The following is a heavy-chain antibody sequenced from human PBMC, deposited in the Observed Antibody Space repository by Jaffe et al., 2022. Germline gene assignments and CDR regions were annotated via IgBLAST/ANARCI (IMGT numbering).Heavy chain of an antibody. CDR3: SSSVPFDY. D-gene: IGHD1-26*01. CDR2: IRSKAYGGTT. J-gene: IGHJ4*02. Sequence: EVQLVESGGGLVQPGRSLRLSCTASGFTFGDYAMSWVRQAPGKGLEWVGFIRSKAYGGTTEYAASVKGRFTISRDDSKSIAYLQMNSLKTEDTAVYYCSSSVPFDYWGQGTLVTVSS. V-gene: IGHV3-49*04. CDR1: GFTFGDYA.